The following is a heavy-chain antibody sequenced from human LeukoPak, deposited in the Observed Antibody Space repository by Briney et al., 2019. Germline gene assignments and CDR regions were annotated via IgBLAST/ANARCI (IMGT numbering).Heavy chain of an antibody. Sequence: SETLSLTCAVYGGSFSGYYWSWIRQPPGKGLEWIGEINHSGSTNYNLSLKSRVTISVDTSKNQFSLKLSSVTAADTAVYYCARGVAARAFDYWGQGTLVTVSS. CDR1: GGSFSGYY. CDR3: ARGVAARAFDY. V-gene: IGHV4-34*01. CDR2: INHSGST. D-gene: IGHD6-6*01. J-gene: IGHJ4*02.